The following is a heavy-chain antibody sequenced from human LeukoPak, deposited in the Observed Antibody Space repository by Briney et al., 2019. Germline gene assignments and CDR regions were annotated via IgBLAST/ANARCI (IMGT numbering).Heavy chain of an antibody. D-gene: IGHD3-16*01. J-gene: IGHJ4*02. Sequence: GRSLRLSCAASGFTFSSYAMHWVRQAPGKGLEWVAVISYDGSNKYYADSVKGRFTISRDNSKNTLYLQMNSLRAEDTAVYYCAGFHVWGSYNWGQGILVTVSS. CDR1: GFTFSSYA. CDR3: AGFHVWGSYN. CDR2: ISYDGSNK. V-gene: IGHV3-30-3*01.